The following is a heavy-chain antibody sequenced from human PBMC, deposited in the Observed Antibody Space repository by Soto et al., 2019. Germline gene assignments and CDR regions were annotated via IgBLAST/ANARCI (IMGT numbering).Heavy chain of an antibody. J-gene: IGHJ6*02. CDR3: ATIGYCSSTSCYKYPDYYYGMDV. CDR1: GYTFTSYD. D-gene: IGHD2-2*02. Sequence: ASVKVSCKASGYTFTSYDINWVRQATGQGLEWMGWMNPNSGNTGYAQKFQGRVTMTRNTSTNTAYMELSSLRSEDTAVYYCATIGYCSSTSCYKYPDYYYGMDVWGQGTTVTVSS. V-gene: IGHV1-8*01. CDR2: MNPNSGNT.